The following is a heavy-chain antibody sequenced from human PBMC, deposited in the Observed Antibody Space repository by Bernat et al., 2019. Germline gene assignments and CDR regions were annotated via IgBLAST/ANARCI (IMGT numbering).Heavy chain of an antibody. CDR1: GFTFSSCG. CDR3: AKSPGGALYYFDY. CDR2: ISYDGSNK. V-gene: IGHV3-30*18. J-gene: IGHJ4*02. D-gene: IGHD3-16*01. Sequence: QVQLVESGGGVVQPGRSLRLSCAASGFTFSSCGMHWVRQAPGKGLEWVAVISYDGSNKYYADSVKGRFTISRDNSKNTLYLQMNSLRAEDTAVYYCAKSPGGALYYFDYWGQGTLVTVSS.